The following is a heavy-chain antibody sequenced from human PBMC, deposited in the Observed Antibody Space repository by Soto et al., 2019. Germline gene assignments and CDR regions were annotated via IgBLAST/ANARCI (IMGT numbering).Heavy chain of an antibody. D-gene: IGHD2-15*01. Sequence: PGGSLRLSCAASGFTFSSYGMHWVLHAPGKWLECFSLMQSGGTTYYAYSVKGRCAISRDSSENTLDLEMERRRAEDTYVYYCAXDDVLCDGDSCYGVPMDVWGKGTTVTVSS. CDR2: MQSGGTT. CDR3: AXDDVLCDGDSCYGVPMDV. V-gene: IGHV3-66*01. CDR1: GFTFSSYG. J-gene: IGHJ6*03.